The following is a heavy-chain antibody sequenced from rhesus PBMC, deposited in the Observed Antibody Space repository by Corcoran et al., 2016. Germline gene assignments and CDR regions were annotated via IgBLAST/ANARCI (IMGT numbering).Heavy chain of an antibody. D-gene: IGHD3-3*01. CDR3: ARENYNIWTGYYTSDY. J-gene: IGHJ4*01. CDR1: GGSISDSYY. V-gene: IGHV4S7*01. Sequence: QVQLQESGPGLVKPSETLSLTCAVSGGSISDSYYWNWIRQPPGKGLEWIGNLYGSRGSTYSNPSLKRRVTISKDTSKNQFSLKLSSVTAADTAVYYCARENYNIWTGYYTSDYWGQGVLVTVSS. CDR2: LYGSRGST.